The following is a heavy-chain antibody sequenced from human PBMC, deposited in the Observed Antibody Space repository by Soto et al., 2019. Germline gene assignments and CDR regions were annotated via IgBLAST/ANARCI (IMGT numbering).Heavy chain of an antibody. CDR3: ARGPATYYDFWSGYPPPDY. CDR1: GASTSSGGYY. CDR2: IYYSGST. Sequence: TLSRSCTVSGASTSSGGYYWSWIRQHPGKGLEWIGYIYYSGSTYYNPSLKSRVTISVDTSKNQFSLKLSSVTAADTAVYYCARGPATYYDFWSGYPPPDYWGQGTLVTVSS. V-gene: IGHV4-31*03. J-gene: IGHJ4*02. D-gene: IGHD3-3*01.